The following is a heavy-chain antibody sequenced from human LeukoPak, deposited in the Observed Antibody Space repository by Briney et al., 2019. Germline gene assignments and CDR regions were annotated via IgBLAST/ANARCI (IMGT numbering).Heavy chain of an antibody. D-gene: IGHD5-18*01. V-gene: IGHV3-11*04. CDR3: AKDQVDTAMVTYYYYMDV. J-gene: IGHJ6*03. CDR1: GFTFSDYY. Sequence: GGSLRLSCAASGFTFSDYYMSWIRQAPGKGLEWVSYISSSGSTIYYADSVKGRFTISRDNSKNTLYLQMNSLRAEDTAVYYCAKDQVDTAMVTYYYYMDVWGKGTTVTISS. CDR2: ISSSGSTI.